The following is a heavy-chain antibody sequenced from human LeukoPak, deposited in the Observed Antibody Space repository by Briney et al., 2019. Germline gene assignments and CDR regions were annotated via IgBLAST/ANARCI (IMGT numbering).Heavy chain of an antibody. J-gene: IGHJ3*02. D-gene: IGHD2/OR15-2a*01. Sequence: SGGSLRLSCAASGFTVSSNYMSWARQAPGKGLEWVSVIYSGGSTYYADSVKGRFTIYRDNSKNALYLQMNSLRAEDTAVYYCARVSRIGAFDIWGQGTMVTVSS. CDR3: ARVSRIGAFDI. CDR1: GFTVSSNY. CDR2: IYSGGST. V-gene: IGHV3-53*01.